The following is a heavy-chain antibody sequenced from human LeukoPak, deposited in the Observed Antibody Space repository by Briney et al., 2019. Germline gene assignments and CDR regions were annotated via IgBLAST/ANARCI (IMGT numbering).Heavy chain of an antibody. Sequence: PGGSLRLSCAASGFTVSSNYMSWVRQAPGKGLEWVSVIYSGGSTYYADSVKGRFTISRDNSKNTLYLQMNSLRAEDTAVYYCARAAGCSGGSCHAEYFQHWGQGTLVTVPS. CDR3: ARAAGCSGGSCHAEYFQH. CDR2: IYSGGST. V-gene: IGHV3-66*01. J-gene: IGHJ1*01. D-gene: IGHD2-15*01. CDR1: GFTVSSNY.